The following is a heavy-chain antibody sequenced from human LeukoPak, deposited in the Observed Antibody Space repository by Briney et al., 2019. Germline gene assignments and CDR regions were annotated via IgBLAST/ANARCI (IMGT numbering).Heavy chain of an antibody. Sequence: GGSLRLSCAASGFTFSRYDMHWVRQAPGKGLEWVAFIRSDGSKKYYADSVKGRFTISRDNSKNTVYLQMNSLRPDDTAVYYCARDYRDYGYDYWGQGTLVTVSS. J-gene: IGHJ4*02. D-gene: IGHD4-17*01. CDR1: GFTFSRYD. CDR3: ARDYRDYGYDY. CDR2: IRSDGSKK. V-gene: IGHV3-30*02.